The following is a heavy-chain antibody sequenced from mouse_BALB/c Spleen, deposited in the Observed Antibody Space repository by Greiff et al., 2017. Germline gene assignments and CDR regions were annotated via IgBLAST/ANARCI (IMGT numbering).Heavy chain of an antibody. V-gene: IGHV1-67*01. D-gene: IGHD2-4*01. CDR3: ACDYDYDWYFEV. Sequence: QVQLQQSGPELVRPGVSVKISCKGSGYTFTDYAMHWVKQSHAKSLAWIGVISTYSGNPNYNQKFKGKATMTVDKSSSTAYIELARLPSEDSAIYYCACDYDYDWYFEVWGAGTALTVSS. J-gene: IGHJ1*01. CDR2: ISTYSGNP. CDR1: GYTFTDYA.